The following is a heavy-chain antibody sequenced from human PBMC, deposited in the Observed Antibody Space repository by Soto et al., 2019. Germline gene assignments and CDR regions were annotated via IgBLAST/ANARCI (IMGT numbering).Heavy chain of an antibody. Sequence: QVQLQQWGAGLLKPSETLSLTCAVSGASFSGYYWSWIRQPPGKGLEWIGESNHSGSTNYNPSLKTRVTISVDTPKPQFSLKLISVSGADAAVYHCARSPHWSFDLWGLGSLVTASS. V-gene: IGHV4-34*01. CDR2: SNHSGST. CDR3: ARSPHWSFDL. J-gene: IGHJ2*01. CDR1: GASFSGYY.